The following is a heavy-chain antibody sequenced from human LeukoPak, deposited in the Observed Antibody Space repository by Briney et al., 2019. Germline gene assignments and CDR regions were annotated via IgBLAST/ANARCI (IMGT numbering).Heavy chain of an antibody. V-gene: IGHV3-7*01. CDR3: ARSTYHFDY. Sequence: PGGSLRLSCAASGFTFSDYWMSWVRQAPGKGLEWVANIKQDGSEKYYVDSVKGRFAISRDDARNSLYLQMNSLRAEDTAVYYCARSTYHFDYWGQGTLVTVSS. CDR2: IKQDGSEK. CDR1: GFTFSDYW. J-gene: IGHJ4*02. D-gene: IGHD2-2*01.